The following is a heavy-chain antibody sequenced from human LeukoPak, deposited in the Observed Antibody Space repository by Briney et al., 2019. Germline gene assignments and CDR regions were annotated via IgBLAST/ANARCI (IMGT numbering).Heavy chain of an antibody. CDR1: GFTYSSYA. Sequence: GGSLRLSCAASGFTYSSYAMSWVRHAPGKGLELVSAISGSGGSTYYADSVKGRFTISRDNSKNTLYLQMNSLRAEDTAVYYCAKYGSGWYGIDYWGQGTLVTVSS. V-gene: IGHV3-23*01. CDR2: ISGSGGST. J-gene: IGHJ4*02. D-gene: IGHD6-19*01. CDR3: AKYGSGWYGIDY.